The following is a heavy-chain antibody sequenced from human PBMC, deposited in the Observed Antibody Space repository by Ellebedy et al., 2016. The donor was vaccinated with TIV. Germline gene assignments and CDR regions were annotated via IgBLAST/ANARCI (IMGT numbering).Heavy chain of an antibody. CDR2: VSSTGTTI. J-gene: IGHJ3*02. CDR1: GFTFSNNS. CDR3: ASGAYDI. Sequence: GESLKISCAASGFTFSNNSMNWVRQAPGKGLEWVSYVSSTGTTIYYADSVKGRFTISRDNAKISLYLQINSLTAEDTAVYYCASGAYDIWGQGTMVTVSS. V-gene: IGHV3-48*04.